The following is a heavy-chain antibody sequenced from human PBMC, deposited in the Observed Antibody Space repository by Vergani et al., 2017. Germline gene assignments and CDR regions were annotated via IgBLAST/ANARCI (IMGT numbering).Heavy chain of an antibody. Sequence: EVQLVESGGGLVQPGGSLRLFCAASGFTFSSYEMNWVRQAPGKGLEWVSYISSSGSTIYYADSVKGRFTISRDNAKNSLYLQMNSLRAEDTAVYYCAGGGDFWSGIKYFQHWGQGTLVTVSS. D-gene: IGHD3-3*01. J-gene: IGHJ1*01. CDR2: ISSSGSTI. V-gene: IGHV3-48*03. CDR1: GFTFSSYE. CDR3: AGGGDFWSGIKYFQH.